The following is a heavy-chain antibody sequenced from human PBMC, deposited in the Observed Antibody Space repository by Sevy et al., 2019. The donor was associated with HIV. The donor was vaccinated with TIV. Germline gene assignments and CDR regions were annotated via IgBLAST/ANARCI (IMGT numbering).Heavy chain of an antibody. Sequence: SETLSLTCTVSGGSISSGGYYWSWIRQHPGKGLEWIGYIYYSGSTYYNPSLKSRVTISVDTSKNQFSLKLSSVTAADTAVYYCAMGRFPENIVVVTANGFIDYWGQGTLVTVSS. J-gene: IGHJ4*02. CDR1: GGSISSGGYY. CDR3: AMGRFPENIVVVTANGFIDY. CDR2: IYYSGST. D-gene: IGHD2-21*02. V-gene: IGHV4-31*03.